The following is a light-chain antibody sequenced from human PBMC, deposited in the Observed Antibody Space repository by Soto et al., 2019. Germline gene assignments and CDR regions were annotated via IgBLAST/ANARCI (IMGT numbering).Light chain of an antibody. Sequence: QMPQSPSTLSASVGDTVTITCRASQSISTWLAWYQQKPGKAPKLLIYKASTLESGVPSRFRGSGSGTEFNLTISSLQPDDFATYYCQQYNTYSTFGQGTKVEIK. CDR2: KAS. V-gene: IGKV1-5*03. CDR1: QSISTW. CDR3: QQYNTYST. J-gene: IGKJ1*01.